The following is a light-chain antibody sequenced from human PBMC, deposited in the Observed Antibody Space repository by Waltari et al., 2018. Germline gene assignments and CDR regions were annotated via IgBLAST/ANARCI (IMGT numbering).Light chain of an antibody. V-gene: IGKV2-30*01. CDR1: QSLVNCDVNTH. CDR3: MQGTHCPWT. J-gene: IGKJ1*01. Sequence: DVVVTQSPLPLPVTLGQRASISRSSSQSLVNCDVNTHLNWFQQRPGQSPRRLFYRVSNRDSGVPDRFSGSGSGTDFTLNISRVEAEDVGVYYCMQGTHCPWTFGQGTKVEIK. CDR2: RVS.